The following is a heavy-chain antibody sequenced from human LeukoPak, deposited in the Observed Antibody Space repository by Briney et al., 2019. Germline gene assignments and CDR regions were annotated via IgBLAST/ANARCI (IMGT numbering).Heavy chain of an antibody. J-gene: IGHJ6*02. CDR1: GFTFSSYS. CDR3: ARGHCSSTSCLHYYYYGMDV. D-gene: IGHD2-2*01. V-gene: IGHV3-21*01. Sequence: GGSLRLSCAASGFTFSSYSMNWVRQAPGKGLAWVSSISSSSSYIYYADSVKGRFTISRDNAKNSLYLQMNSLRAEDTAVYYCARGHCSSTSCLHYYYYGMDVWGQGTTVTVSS. CDR2: ISSSSSYI.